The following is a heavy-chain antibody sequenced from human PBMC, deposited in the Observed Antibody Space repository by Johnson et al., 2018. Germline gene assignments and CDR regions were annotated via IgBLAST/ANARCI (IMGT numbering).Heavy chain of an antibody. CDR2: ISYDGSNK. V-gene: IGHV3-30*18. CDR1: GFTFSSYG. J-gene: IGHJ2*01. CDR3: AKDLTRDWDFDL. Sequence: QVQLVQSGGGVVQPGRSLRLSCAASGFTFSSYGLHWVRQAPGKGLEWVAVISYDGSNKYYADSVKGRFTISRDNSKNTLYLQMNSLRAEDTAVYYCAKDLTRDWDFDLWGRGTLVTVSS.